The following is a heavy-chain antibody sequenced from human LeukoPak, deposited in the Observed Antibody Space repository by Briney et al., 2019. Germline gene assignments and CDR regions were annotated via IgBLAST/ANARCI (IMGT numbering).Heavy chain of an antibody. CDR2: INHSGST. V-gene: IGHV4-34*01. D-gene: IGHD6-19*01. J-gene: IGHJ4*02. CDR1: GETFIHNF. CDR3: ARAMPYFYGSIAVPGTIDY. Sequence: PSETLSLTCAVYGETFIHNFWTWIRQPPGKGLEWIGQINHSGSTYYNPSLKSRVTILGDTSKNQFSLKLTSVTAADTAVYYCARAMPYFYGSIAVPGTIDYWGQGILVTVSS.